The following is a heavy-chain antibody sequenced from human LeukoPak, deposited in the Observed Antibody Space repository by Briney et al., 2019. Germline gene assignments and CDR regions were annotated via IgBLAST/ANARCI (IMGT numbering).Heavy chain of an antibody. CDR3: ATALGYCSSTSCYNFGY. V-gene: IGHV1-24*01. Sequence: ASVKVSCKVSGYTLTELSMHWVRQAPGKGLEWMGGFDPEDGETIYAQKFQGRVTMTEDTSTDTAYMELSSLRSEDTAVYYCATALGYCSSTSCYNFGYWGQGTLVTVSS. CDR1: GYTLTELS. CDR2: FDPEDGET. J-gene: IGHJ4*02. D-gene: IGHD2-2*02.